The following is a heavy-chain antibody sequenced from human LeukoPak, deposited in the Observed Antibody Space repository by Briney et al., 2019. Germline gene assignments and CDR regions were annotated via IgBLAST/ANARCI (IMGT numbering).Heavy chain of an antibody. Sequence: GGSLRLSCAASGFTFSSYAMSWVRQAPGKGLEWVSAISGSGGSTYYADSVKGRFTISRDNAKNTLYLQMNSLRAEDTAVYYCARDRVSSSLVNWFDPWGQGTLVTVSS. J-gene: IGHJ5*02. CDR2: ISGSGGST. CDR3: ARDRVSSSLVNWFDP. CDR1: GFTFSSYA. D-gene: IGHD6-6*01. V-gene: IGHV3-23*01.